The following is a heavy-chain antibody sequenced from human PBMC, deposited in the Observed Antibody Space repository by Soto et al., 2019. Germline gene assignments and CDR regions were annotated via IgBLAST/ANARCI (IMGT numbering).Heavy chain of an antibody. D-gene: IGHD3-10*01. J-gene: IGHJ4*02. CDR3: ARRVVTYYYGSGSYYLAY. V-gene: IGHV5-51*01. CDR2: IYPGDSDT. CDR1: GYSFTSYW. Sequence: GESLKISCKGSGYSFTSYWIGWVRQMPGKGLEWMGIIYPGDSDTRYSPSFQGQVTISADKSISTAYLQWSSLKASDTAMYYCARRVVTYYYGSGSYYLAYSGQGTLVTVSS.